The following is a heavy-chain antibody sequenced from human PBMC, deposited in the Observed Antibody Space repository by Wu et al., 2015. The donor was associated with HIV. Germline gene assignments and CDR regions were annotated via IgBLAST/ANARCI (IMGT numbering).Heavy chain of an antibody. CDR3: ARLPLRGGVNTYYYYMDV. CDR2: IIPIFGTA. Sequence: QVQLVQSGAEVKKPGSSVKVSCKASGGTFSSYAISWVRQAPGQGLEWMGGIIPIFGTANYAQKFQGRVTITADESTSTAYMELSSLRSEDTAVYYCARLPLRGGVNTYYYYMDVVGQRDHGHRLL. D-gene: IGHD3-16*01. V-gene: IGHV1-69*12. J-gene: IGHJ6*03. CDR1: GGTFSSYA.